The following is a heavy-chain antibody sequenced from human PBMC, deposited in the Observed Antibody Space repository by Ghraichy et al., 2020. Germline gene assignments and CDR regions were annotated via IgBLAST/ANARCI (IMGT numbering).Heavy chain of an antibody. CDR1: GGSISSGGYY. CDR2: IYYSGST. V-gene: IGHV4-31*03. D-gene: IGHD5-24*01. J-gene: IGHJ4*02. Sequence: SETLSLTCTVSGGSISSGGYYWSWIRQHPGKGLEWIGYIYYSGSTYYNPSLKSRVTISVDTSKNQFSLKLSSVTAADTAVYYCAGEMATMAGNDYWGQGTLVTVSS. CDR3: AGEMATMAGNDY.